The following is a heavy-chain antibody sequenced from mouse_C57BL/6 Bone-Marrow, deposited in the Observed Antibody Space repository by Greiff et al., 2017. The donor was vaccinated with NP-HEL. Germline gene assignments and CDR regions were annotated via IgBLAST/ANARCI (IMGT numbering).Heavy chain of an antibody. D-gene: IGHD2-4*01. J-gene: IGHJ2*01. CDR3: ARDRGDYDGDYFDY. V-gene: IGHV3-6*01. Sequence: EVHLVESGPGLVKPSQSLSLTCSVTGYSITSGYYWNWIRQFPGNKLEWMGYISYDGSNNYNPSLKNRISITRDTSKNQFFLKLNSVTTEDTATYYCARDRGDYDGDYFDYWGQGTTLTVSS. CDR2: ISYDGSN. CDR1: GYSITSGYY.